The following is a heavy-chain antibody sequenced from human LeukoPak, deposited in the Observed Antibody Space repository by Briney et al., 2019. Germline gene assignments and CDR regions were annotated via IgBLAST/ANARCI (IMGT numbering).Heavy chain of an antibody. CDR1: GGSISSYY. Sequence: PSQTLSLTCTVSGGSISSYYWSWIRQPPGKGLEWIANIYHTGSTNYNPSLSSRVTISIDTAKNQFSLKLTSVTAADTAVYYCARRGRNSSGWQDYLWGQGTLVTVSS. D-gene: IGHD6-25*01. V-gene: IGHV4-59*01. CDR3: ARRGRNSSGWQDYL. CDR2: IYHTGST. J-gene: IGHJ4*02.